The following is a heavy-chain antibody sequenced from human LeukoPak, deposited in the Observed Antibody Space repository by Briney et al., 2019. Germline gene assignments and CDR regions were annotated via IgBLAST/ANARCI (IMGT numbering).Heavy chain of an antibody. CDR1: GFPFSTYA. CDR3: GKSGTGYGGSLGY. Sequence: PGGSLRLSCAASGFPFSTYAMHWVRQAPGKGVEWVAVISNDGSTKYYVDSVKGRFTISRDNSKNTLYLHMNSLRPEDTAMYYCGKSGTGYGGSLGYLGQGTLVTVSS. V-gene: IGHV3-30*18. J-gene: IGHJ4*02. CDR2: ISNDGSTK. D-gene: IGHD3/OR15-3a*01.